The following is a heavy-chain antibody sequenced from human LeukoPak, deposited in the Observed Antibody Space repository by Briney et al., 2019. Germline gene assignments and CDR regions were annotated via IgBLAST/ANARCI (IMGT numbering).Heavy chain of an antibody. J-gene: IGHJ4*02. D-gene: IGHD1-1*01. CDR1: GYTFTSNY. Sequence: ASVKVSCKTVGYTFTSNYIQWLRQAPGQGLEWMGWIDPNNGATYYAQKFQGRVTMTRDTSIRTAYMDLDTLTSDDTAVYYCARDLKDDGFGAEGSLDFWGQGTLVTVSS. V-gene: IGHV1-2*02. CDR3: ARDLKDDGFGAEGSLDF. CDR2: IDPNNGAT.